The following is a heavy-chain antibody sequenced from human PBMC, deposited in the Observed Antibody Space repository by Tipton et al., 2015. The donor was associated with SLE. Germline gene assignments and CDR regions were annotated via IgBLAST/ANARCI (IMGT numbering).Heavy chain of an antibody. CDR1: GFRFTTYG. CDR2: ITAGGNSK. CDR3: AKDGNYHGSGSYGSWFDS. D-gene: IGHD3-10*01. Sequence: SLRLSCAASGFRFTTYGMNWIRQAPGKGLEWVSAITAGGNSKDYADSVKGRFTISRDNAKNSLYLQMNSLRVEDTGVYYCAKDGNYHGSGSYGSWFDSWGQGTLVSVSS. J-gene: IGHJ5*01. V-gene: IGHV3-21*06.